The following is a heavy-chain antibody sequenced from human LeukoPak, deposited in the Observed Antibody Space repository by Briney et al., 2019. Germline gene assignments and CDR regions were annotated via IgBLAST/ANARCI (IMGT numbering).Heavy chain of an antibody. CDR1: GFTFSDYY. Sequence: GGSLRLSCAASGFTFSDYYMSWIRQAPGKGPEWVSYISSSGSTIYYADSVKGRFTISRDNVRNMVYLQMNSLRVEDTAMYYCVRDWDHYDFDSWGQGTLVTVSS. V-gene: IGHV3-11*01. D-gene: IGHD3-3*01. CDR3: VRDWDHYDFDS. CDR2: ISSSGSTI. J-gene: IGHJ5*01.